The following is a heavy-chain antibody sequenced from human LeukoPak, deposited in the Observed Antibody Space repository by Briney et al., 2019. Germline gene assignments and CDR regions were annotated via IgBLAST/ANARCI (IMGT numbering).Heavy chain of an antibody. V-gene: IGHV3-48*01. CDR1: GFPFSSYS. Sequence: PGGSLRLSCGASGFPFSSYSMNWVRQAPGKGLEGVSYISSSSSTIYYADSVKGRFTISRDNSKNTLYLQMNSLRAEDTAVYYCAKDLGGDYDFWSGYYTDHMISSILGAFDIWGQGTMVTVSS. CDR2: ISSSSSTI. CDR3: AKDLGGDYDFWSGYYTDHMISSILGAFDI. J-gene: IGHJ3*02. D-gene: IGHD3-3*01.